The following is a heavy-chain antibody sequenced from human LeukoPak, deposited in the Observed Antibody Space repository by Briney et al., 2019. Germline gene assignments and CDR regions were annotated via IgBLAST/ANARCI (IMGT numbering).Heavy chain of an antibody. D-gene: IGHD6-25*01. CDR2: INDSGGNT. Sequence: GGSLRLTCAASGFTFSDYYMSWIRQAPGKGLEWVSEINDSGGNTYYARSVKGRFTISRDNSKNTVYLQMNSLRAEDTAVYYCAKERRDGYPDLDYWGQGTLVTVSS. CDR3: AKERRDGYPDLDY. CDR1: GFTFSDYY. V-gene: IGHV3-23*01. J-gene: IGHJ4*02.